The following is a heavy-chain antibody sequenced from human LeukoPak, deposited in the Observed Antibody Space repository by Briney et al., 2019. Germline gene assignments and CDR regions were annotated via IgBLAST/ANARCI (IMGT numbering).Heavy chain of an antibody. J-gene: IGHJ3*02. CDR3: ARVRTEDIVVVPAAIVDAFDI. CDR2: IYCSGST. D-gene: IGHD2-2*01. CDR1: GGSISSGGYY. V-gene: IGHV4-31*03. Sequence: SSETLSLTCTVSGGSISSGGYYWSWIRQHPGKGLEWIGYIYCSGSTYYNPSLKSRVTISVDTSKNQFSLKLSSVTAADTAVYYCARVRTEDIVVVPAAIVDAFDIWGQGTMVTVSS.